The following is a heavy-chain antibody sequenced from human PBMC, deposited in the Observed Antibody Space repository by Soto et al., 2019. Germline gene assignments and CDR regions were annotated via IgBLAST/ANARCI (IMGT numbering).Heavy chain of an antibody. CDR3: AYIAAACLSPGYYPYCMHV. J-gene: IGHJ6*02. Sequence: HPGGSLRLSCAASGFTFSSYGMHWVRQAPGKGREWVAVISYDGSNKYYADSVKGRFTISRDNSKNTLYLQMNSLRAEDTAVYYCAYIAAACLSPGYYPYCMHVSCPRPIVTGSS. CDR2: ISYDGSNK. V-gene: IGHV3-30*03. CDR1: GFTFSSYG. D-gene: IGHD6-13*01.